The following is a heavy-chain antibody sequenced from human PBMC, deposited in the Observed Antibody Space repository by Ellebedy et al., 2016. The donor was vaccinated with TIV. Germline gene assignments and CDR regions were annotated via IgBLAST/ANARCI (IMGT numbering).Heavy chain of an antibody. CDR3: AIDSVVGDEDFDY. Sequence: GESLKISCAVSGFPFSSYNMNWIRQAPGKGLEWVSAVNSVSTSMFYADSVEGRFTVSRDNAKNSLYLQMNNLRAEETAVYFCAIDSVVGDEDFDYWGQGTLVTVSS. CDR2: VNSVSTSM. CDR1: GFPFSSYN. D-gene: IGHD2-15*01. V-gene: IGHV3-21*04. J-gene: IGHJ4*02.